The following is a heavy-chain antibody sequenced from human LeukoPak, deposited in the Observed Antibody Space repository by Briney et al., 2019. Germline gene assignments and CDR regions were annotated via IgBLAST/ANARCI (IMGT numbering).Heavy chain of an antibody. CDR3: ARLMTTVTNWFDP. D-gene: IGHD4-11*01. V-gene: IGHV1-46*03. J-gene: IGHJ5*02. CDR1: GYTFTSYY. Sequence: ASVKVSCKGSGYTFTSYYMHWVRQAPGQGLEWIGIINPSGGSTSYAQKFQCRVTMTRDTSTSTVYMELSSLRSEDTAVYYCARLMTTVTNWFDPWGQGTLVTVSS. CDR2: INPSGGST.